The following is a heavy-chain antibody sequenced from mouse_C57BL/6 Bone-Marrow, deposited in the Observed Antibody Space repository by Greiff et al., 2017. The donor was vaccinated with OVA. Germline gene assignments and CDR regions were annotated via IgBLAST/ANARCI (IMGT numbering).Heavy chain of an antibody. CDR3: ARGDYYYGSYWYFDV. J-gene: IGHJ1*03. CDR2: ITPSSGYT. D-gene: IGHD1-1*01. V-gene: IGHV1-4*01. CDR1: GYTFTSYT. Sequence: VQVVESGAELARPGASVKMSCKASGYTFTSYTMPWVKQRPGQGLEWIGYITPSSGYTKYNQKFKDKATLTADKSSSTAYMQLSSLTSEDSAVYYCARGDYYYGSYWYFDVWGTGTTVTVSS.